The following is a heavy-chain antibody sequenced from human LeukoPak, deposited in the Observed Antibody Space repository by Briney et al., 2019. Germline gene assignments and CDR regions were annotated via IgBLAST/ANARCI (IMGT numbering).Heavy chain of an antibody. J-gene: IGHJ3*02. D-gene: IGHD3-3*01. CDR2: IIPIFGTA. V-gene: IGHV1-69*05. Sequence: SVKVSCKASGGTFSSYAISWVRQAPGQGLEWMGGIIPIFGTANYAQKFQGRVTITTDESTSTAYMELSSLRSEDTAVYYCAREGVVIEFAIAFDIWGQGTMVTVSS. CDR1: GGTFSSYA. CDR3: AREGVVIEFAIAFDI.